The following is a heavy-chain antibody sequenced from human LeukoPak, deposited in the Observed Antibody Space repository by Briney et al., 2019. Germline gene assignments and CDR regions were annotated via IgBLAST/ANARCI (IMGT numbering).Heavy chain of an antibody. V-gene: IGHV1-69*01. D-gene: IGHD1-26*01. Sequence: GSSVKVSCMASGGTFSSYAISWVRQAPGQGLEWMGGIIPIFGTANYAQKFQGRVTITADESTSTAYMELSSLRSEDTAVYYCARARVGATTPHYFDYWGQGTLVTVSS. CDR1: GGTFSSYA. J-gene: IGHJ4*02. CDR3: ARARVGATTPHYFDY. CDR2: IIPIFGTA.